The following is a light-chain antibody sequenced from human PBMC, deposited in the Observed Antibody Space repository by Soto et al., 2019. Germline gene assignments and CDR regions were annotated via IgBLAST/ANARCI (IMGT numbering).Light chain of an antibody. Sequence: DIQMTQSPSSVSASVGDRVTITCRASQGISSRLAWYQQKPGKAPNLLIYAASSLQSGVPSRFSWSGSETDFTLTIGSLQTEDFATYYCQQSNSFPLTFGGGTKVEIK. V-gene: IGKV1-12*01. CDR1: QGISSR. CDR3: QQSNSFPLT. CDR2: AAS. J-gene: IGKJ4*01.